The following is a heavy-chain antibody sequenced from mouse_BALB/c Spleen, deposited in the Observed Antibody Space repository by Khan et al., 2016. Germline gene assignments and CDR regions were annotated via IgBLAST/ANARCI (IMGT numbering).Heavy chain of an antibody. V-gene: IGHV5-4*02. CDR2: ISDGGSYT. Sequence: EVELVESGGGLVKPGGSLKLSCAASGFTFSDYYMYWVRQTPEKRLEWVATISDGGSYTYYPGSVKGRFTISRDNAKNNLYLQMSSLKSEDTAMYYGARDLNWYFDVWGAGTTVTVAS. CDR3: ARDLNWYFDV. J-gene: IGHJ1*01. CDR1: GFTFSDYY.